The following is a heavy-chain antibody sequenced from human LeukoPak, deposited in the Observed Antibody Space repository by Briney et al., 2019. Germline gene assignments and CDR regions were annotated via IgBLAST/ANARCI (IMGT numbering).Heavy chain of an antibody. CDR1: ADSFSTHY. J-gene: IGHJ3*01. CDR3: ARDPTTVTKGFDV. V-gene: IGHV4-59*11. CDR2: ISSIGGT. Sequence: PSETLSLTCSVSADSFSTHYWTWTRHPPGKGLEWIGYISSIGGTNYNPSLKSRVTITVDTSKKQFSRKMTSVTAADTAVYYCARDPTTVTKGFDVWGQGTMVTVSS. D-gene: IGHD4-17*01.